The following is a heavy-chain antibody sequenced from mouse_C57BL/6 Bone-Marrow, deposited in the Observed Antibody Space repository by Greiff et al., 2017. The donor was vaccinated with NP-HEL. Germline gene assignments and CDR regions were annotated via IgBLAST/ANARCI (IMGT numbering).Heavy chain of an antibody. CDR1: GFTFNTYA. J-gene: IGHJ3*01. D-gene: IGHD1-1*01. V-gene: IGHV10-3*01. Sequence: EVMLVESGGGLVQPKGSLKLSCAASGFTFNTYAMHWVRQAPGKGLEWVARIRSKSSNYATYYAVSVKDRFTISRDDSQSMLYLQMNNLKTEDTAMDYCVRDDGITTVRDPWFAYGGQGTLVTVSA. CDR2: IRSKSSNYAT. CDR3: VRDDGITTVRDPWFAY.